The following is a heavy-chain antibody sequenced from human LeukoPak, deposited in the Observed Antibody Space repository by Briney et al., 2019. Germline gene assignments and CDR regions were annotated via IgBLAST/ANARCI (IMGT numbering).Heavy chain of an antibody. J-gene: IGHJ3*01. V-gene: IGHV5-51*01. D-gene: IGHD1-1*01. CDR3: ARPGWTDGGT. CDR1: GYSFTTSW. Sequence: RESLKISCQGSGYSFTTSWIGWVRQMPGKGLEWMGIIYPIDSDTRYGPSFQGQVTISADTSISTAYLQWNSLKASDTAMYYCARPGWTDGGTWGQGTKVTVSS. CDR2: IYPIDSDT.